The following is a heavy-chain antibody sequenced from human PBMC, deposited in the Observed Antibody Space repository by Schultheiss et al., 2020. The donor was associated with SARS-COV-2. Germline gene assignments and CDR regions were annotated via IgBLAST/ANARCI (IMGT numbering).Heavy chain of an antibody. CDR3: ARDRGYDSSGYYTTNFDY. Sequence: ASVKVSCKASGYTFTSYYMHWVRQAPGQGLEWMGIINPSGGSTSYAQKFQGRVTMTRDTSTSTVYMELSSLRSEDTAVYYCARDRGYDSSGYYTTNFDYWGQGTLVTGSS. D-gene: IGHD3-22*01. V-gene: IGHV1-46*01. CDR1: GYTFTSYY. J-gene: IGHJ4*02. CDR2: INPSGGST.